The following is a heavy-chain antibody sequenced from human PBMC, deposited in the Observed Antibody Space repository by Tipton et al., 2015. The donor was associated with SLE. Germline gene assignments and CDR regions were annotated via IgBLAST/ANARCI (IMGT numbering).Heavy chain of an antibody. J-gene: IGHJ4*02. V-gene: IGHV3-53*01. CDR3: ARGAEASQGGYYFDY. Sequence: VQLVQSGGGLIQPGGSLRLSCTASGFIVSRNYMSWVRQAPGKGLESVSVIYSGGSTQYAESVKGRFTVSRDNSKNTLYLYINTLRAEDTAVYYCARGAEASQGGYYFDYWGQGTLVIVSS. D-gene: IGHD6-25*01. CDR1: GFIVSRNY. CDR2: IYSGGST.